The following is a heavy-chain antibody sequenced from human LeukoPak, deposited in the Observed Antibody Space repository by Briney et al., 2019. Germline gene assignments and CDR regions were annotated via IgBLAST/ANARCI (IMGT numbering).Heavy chain of an antibody. Sequence: ASVKVSCKASGYTFTGYYIHWLRQAPGQGLEWMGVINPSGGPPTYAQRFQGRVTMTRDTSTSTLYMELSSLRSDDTAVYYCARDHVPPYVGIDYWGLGTLVTVSS. CDR2: INPSGGPP. V-gene: IGHV1-46*01. J-gene: IGHJ4*02. CDR3: ARDHVPPYVGIDY. CDR1: GYTFTGYY. D-gene: IGHD1-26*01.